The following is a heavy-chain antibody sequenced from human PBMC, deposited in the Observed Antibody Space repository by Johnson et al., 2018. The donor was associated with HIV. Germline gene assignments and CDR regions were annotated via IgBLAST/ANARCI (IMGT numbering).Heavy chain of an antibody. V-gene: IGHV3-11*04. J-gene: IGHJ3*02. D-gene: IGHD3-10*01. CDR1: GFSFSDYY. Sequence: QVQLVESGGGLVKPGGSLRLSCAASGFSFSDYYMSWIRQAPGKGLEWVSYISSSGSTIYYADSVVKGRFTISRDNAKNSVFLQMNSLRVEDTAIYSCARDLRFNRTVQGRIIISGVFDMWGQGTVVHVSS. CDR2: ISSSGSTI. CDR3: ARDLRFNRTVQGRIIISGVFDM.